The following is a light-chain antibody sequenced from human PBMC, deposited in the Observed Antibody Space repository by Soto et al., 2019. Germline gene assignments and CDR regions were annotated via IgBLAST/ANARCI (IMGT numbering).Light chain of an antibody. Sequence: EIVLTQSPATLSLSPGERATLSCRASQSVGTYLAWYQQKPGQAPRLLIYDASNRATGIPARFSGNGSGTDFTLTISGLEPEDFAVYYCQQRTNWPPLTFGGGTKVEIK. CDR2: DAS. J-gene: IGKJ4*01. CDR1: QSVGTY. CDR3: QQRTNWPPLT. V-gene: IGKV3-11*01.